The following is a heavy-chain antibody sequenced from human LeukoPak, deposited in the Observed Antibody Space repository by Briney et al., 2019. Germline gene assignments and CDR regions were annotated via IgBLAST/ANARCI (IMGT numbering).Heavy chain of an antibody. V-gene: IGHV4-59*01. CDR3: ARQSSSSIYWYFDL. CDR2: IYYSGST. Sequence: PSETLSLTCTVSGGSISSYYWSWIRQPPGKGLEGIGYIYYSGSTNYNPSLKSRVTISVDTSKNQFSLKLSSVTAADTAVYYCARQSSSSIYWYFDLWGRGTLVTVSS. D-gene: IGHD6-6*01. J-gene: IGHJ2*01. CDR1: GGSISSYY.